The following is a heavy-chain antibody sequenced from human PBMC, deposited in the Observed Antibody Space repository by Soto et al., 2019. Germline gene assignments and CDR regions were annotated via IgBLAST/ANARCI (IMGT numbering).Heavy chain of an antibody. CDR1: GGSISSSSYY. V-gene: IGHV4-39*01. Sequence: QVQLQESGPGLVKPSETLSLTCTVSGGSISSSSYYWGWIRQPPGKGLEWIGSIYYSRSTYYNASLKSRVTISVDTSKNQFSLKLSSVTAADTAVYYCARRLYYNTNGYYYYFDYWGQGTLVIVSS. CDR2: IYYSRST. CDR3: ARRLYYNTNGYYYYFDY. D-gene: IGHD3-22*01. J-gene: IGHJ4*02.